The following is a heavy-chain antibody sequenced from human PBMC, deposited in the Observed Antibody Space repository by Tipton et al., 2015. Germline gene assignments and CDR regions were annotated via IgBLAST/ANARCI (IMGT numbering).Heavy chain of an antibody. D-gene: IGHD1-26*01. Sequence: QLVQSGPEVKKPGESLKISCKGSGYIFTSFWIGWVRQMPGKGLEWMGTIYPGDSETRYNPSFQGQVTISADKSITTAYLQWRSLKASDTVMYYCVRRARRVGSHSYPYYFDYWGQGTLVPVSS. J-gene: IGHJ4*02. CDR1: GYIFTSFW. V-gene: IGHV5-51*01. CDR2: IYPGDSET. CDR3: VRRARRVGSHSYPYYFDY.